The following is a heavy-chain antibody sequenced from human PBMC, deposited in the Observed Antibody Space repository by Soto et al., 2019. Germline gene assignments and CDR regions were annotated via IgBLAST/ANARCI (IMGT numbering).Heavy chain of an antibody. D-gene: IGHD3-10*01. J-gene: IGHJ4*02. CDR3: ASAFYGSGSYWGFDY. CDR1: GFIFSSYA. V-gene: IGHV3-23*01. CDR2: ISGGGGST. Sequence: EVQLLESGGGLVQPGGSLRLSCAASGFIFSSYALNWVRQAPGKGLEWVSSISGGGGSTNYAVSVKGRFTISRDNSKNTLYLQLTSLRAEDTALYYCASAFYGSGSYWGFDYWGQGTLVTVSS.